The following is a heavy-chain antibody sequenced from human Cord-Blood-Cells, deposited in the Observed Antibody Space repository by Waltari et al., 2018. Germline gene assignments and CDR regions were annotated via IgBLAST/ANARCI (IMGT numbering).Heavy chain of an antibody. J-gene: IGHJ3*02. V-gene: IGHV4-34*01. Sequence: QVQLQQWGAGLLKPSETLSLTCAVYGGSFSGYYWSWIRQPPGKGLEWIGESNHSGSTNYNPSLKSRVTISVDTSKNQFSLKLSSVTAADTAVYYCAREHYDSSGYGAFDIWGQGTMVTVSS. CDR1: GGSFSGYY. CDR2: SNHSGST. CDR3: AREHYDSSGYGAFDI. D-gene: IGHD3-22*01.